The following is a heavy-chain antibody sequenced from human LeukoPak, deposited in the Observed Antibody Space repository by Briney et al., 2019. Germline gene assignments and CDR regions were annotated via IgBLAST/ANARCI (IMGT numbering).Heavy chain of an antibody. D-gene: IGHD1-26*01. Sequence: GGSLRLSCSASGFIFINFVVHWVRQAPGKGLEYASFISRSGAVTSYADSVRGRFTISRDNSKDTVSLQMSSLRDEDTAMYYCVRDLSGSYSFDSWGQGTLVTVSS. CDR3: VRDLSGSYSFDS. V-gene: IGHV3-64D*09. J-gene: IGHJ4*02. CDR2: ISRSGAVT. CDR1: GFIFINFV.